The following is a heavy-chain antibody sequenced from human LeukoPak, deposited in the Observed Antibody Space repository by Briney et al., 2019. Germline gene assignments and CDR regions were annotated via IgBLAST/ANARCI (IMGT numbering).Heavy chain of an antibody. Sequence: GGSLRLSCAASGFTFNSYNMHWVRQAPGKGLERVAVISYDGSNKYYADSVKGRFTISRDNSKNTLYLQMNSLRAEDTAVYYCAKDRIAAAGTPVPNWFDPWGQGTLVTVSS. J-gene: IGHJ5*02. D-gene: IGHD6-13*01. V-gene: IGHV3-30*18. CDR3: AKDRIAAAGTPVPNWFDP. CDR2: ISYDGSNK. CDR1: GFTFNSYN.